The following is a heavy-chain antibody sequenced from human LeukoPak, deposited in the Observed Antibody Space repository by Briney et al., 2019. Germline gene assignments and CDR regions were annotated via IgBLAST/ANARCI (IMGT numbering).Heavy chain of an antibody. CDR2: IDPNSGGT. Sequence: ASVKVSCKASGYTFTSYYMHWVRQAPGQGLEWMGWIDPNSGGTNYAQKFQGRVTMTRDTSISTAYMELSRLRSDDTAVYYCARMDYGGNFYYWGQGTLVTVSS. V-gene: IGHV1-2*02. J-gene: IGHJ4*02. D-gene: IGHD4-23*01. CDR3: ARMDYGGNFYY. CDR1: GYTFTSYY.